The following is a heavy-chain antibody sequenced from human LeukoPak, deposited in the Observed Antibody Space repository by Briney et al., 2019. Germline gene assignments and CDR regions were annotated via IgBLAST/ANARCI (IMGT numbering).Heavy chain of an antibody. Sequence: GGSLRLSCAASGFTFSSYAMHWVRQAPGKGLEWVANIKQDGSEKYYVDSVKGRFTISRDNAKNSLYLQMNSLRAEDTAVYYCARDLDYYDSSEVLEFQHWGQGTLVTVSS. J-gene: IGHJ1*01. V-gene: IGHV3-7*03. CDR1: GFTFSSYA. CDR3: ARDLDYYDSSEVLEFQH. D-gene: IGHD3-22*01. CDR2: IKQDGSEK.